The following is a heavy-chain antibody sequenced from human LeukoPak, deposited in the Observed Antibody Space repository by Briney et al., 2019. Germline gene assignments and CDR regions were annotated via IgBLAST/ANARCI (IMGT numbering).Heavy chain of an antibody. Sequence: PGGSLRLSCAASGFTLSSYWMSWVRQAPGKGLEWVANIKQDGSEKYYVDSVKGRFTISRDNAKNSLCLQMNSLRAEDTAVYYCARGTIAAAGYYYFDYWGQGTQVTVSS. CDR1: GFTLSSYW. CDR3: ARGTIAAAGYYYFDY. D-gene: IGHD6-13*01. CDR2: IKQDGSEK. J-gene: IGHJ4*02. V-gene: IGHV3-7*04.